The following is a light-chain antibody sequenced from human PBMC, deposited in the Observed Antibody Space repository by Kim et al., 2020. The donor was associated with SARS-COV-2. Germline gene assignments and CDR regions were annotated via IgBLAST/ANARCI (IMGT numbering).Light chain of an antibody. J-gene: IGLJ3*02. CDR1: SGHSSYA. V-gene: IGLV4-69*01. CDR3: QTWGTGIRV. CDR2: LNSDGSH. Sequence: ASVKLTCTLSSGHSSYAIAWHQQQPEKGPRYLMKLNSDGSHSKGDGIPDRFSGSSSGAERYLTISSIQSEDEADYYCQTWGTGIRVFGGGTQLTVL.